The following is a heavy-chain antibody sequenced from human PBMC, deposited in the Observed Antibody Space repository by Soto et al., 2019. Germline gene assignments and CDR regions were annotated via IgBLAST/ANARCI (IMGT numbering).Heavy chain of an antibody. D-gene: IGHD2-15*01. CDR3: ARDLEVVAATATLDY. CDR1: GFTFSSYS. J-gene: IGHJ4*02. V-gene: IGHV3-48*02. Sequence: EVQLVESGGGLVQPGGSLRLSCAASGFTFSSYSMNWVRQAPGKGLEWVSYISSSSSTIYYADSVKGRFTISRDNAXXSMYLQMNSLRDEDTAVYYCARDLEVVAATATLDYWGQGTLVTVSS. CDR2: ISSSSSTI.